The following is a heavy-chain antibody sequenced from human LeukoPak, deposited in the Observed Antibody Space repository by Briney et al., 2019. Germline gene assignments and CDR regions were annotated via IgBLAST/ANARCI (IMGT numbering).Heavy chain of an antibody. V-gene: IGHV4-59*01. CDR2: IYYSGST. CDR3: ARVYDFWSGYYYFDY. J-gene: IGHJ4*02. CDR1: GGSISGYY. Sequence: PSETLSLTCTVSGGSISGYYWSWIRQPPGKGLEWIGYIYYSGSTNYNPSLKSRVTISVDTSKNQFSLKLSSVTAADTAVYYCARVYDFWSGYYYFDYWGQGTLVTVSS. D-gene: IGHD3-3*01.